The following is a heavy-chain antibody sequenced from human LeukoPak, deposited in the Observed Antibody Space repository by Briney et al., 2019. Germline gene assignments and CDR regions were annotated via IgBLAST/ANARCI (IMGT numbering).Heavy chain of an antibody. CDR1: GYSFTSYW. Sequence: GESLKISCKGSGYSFTSYWIGWVRQMPGKGLEWMGIIYPGDSDTRYSPSFQGQVTLSADKSISTAYLQWSSLKASDTAMYYCARGETDFWSGYSNWFDPWGQGTLVTVSS. J-gene: IGHJ5*02. CDR2: IYPGDSDT. CDR3: ARGETDFWSGYSNWFDP. V-gene: IGHV5-51*01. D-gene: IGHD3-3*01.